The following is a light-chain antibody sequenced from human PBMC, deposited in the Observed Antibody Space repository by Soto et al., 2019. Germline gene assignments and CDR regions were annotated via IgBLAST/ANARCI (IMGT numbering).Light chain of an antibody. Sequence: EIVLTQSPGTLSLSPGERATLSCRASQIISTSYLAWYQQKPGQSPRLLIYDAYSRATGIPDRLSGSGSGRDFTLTISRIEQDDFAVYYCQHYSTSLRTFGGGTKVEIK. CDR3: QHYSTSLRT. V-gene: IGKV3-20*01. CDR1: QIISTSY. J-gene: IGKJ4*02. CDR2: DAY.